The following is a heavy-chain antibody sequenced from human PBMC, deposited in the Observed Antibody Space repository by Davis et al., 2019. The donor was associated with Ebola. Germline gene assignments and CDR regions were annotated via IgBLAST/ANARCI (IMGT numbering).Heavy chain of an antibody. CDR2: ISSDSDYI. J-gene: IGHJ4*02. Sequence: GESLKISCAASGFTFSTYSMSWVRQAPGKGLEWVSSISSDSDYIYYADSAKGRFTISRDNAKNSLYLQMNSLRAEDTAVYYCAKDLGGYYDFWSGYYTGYYFDYWGQGTLVTVSS. CDR1: GFTFSTYS. V-gene: IGHV3-21*04. D-gene: IGHD3-3*01. CDR3: AKDLGGYYDFWSGYYTGYYFDY.